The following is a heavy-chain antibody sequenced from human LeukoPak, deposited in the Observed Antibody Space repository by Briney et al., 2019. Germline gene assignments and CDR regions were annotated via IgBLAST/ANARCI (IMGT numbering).Heavy chain of an antibody. CDR1: LGTLITYA. CDR2: IIPILGIA. Sequence: SVKVSRTGSLGTLITYAITGVRQAPGQGREWMGRIIPILGIANYAQKFQGRVTITPHKSTSTAYMELSRLRSEDTAVYYCARGNYDFGSGYYGQFPFDYWGQGTLVTVSS. D-gene: IGHD3-3*01. CDR3: ARGNYDFGSGYYGQFPFDY. V-gene: IGHV1-69*04. J-gene: IGHJ4*02.